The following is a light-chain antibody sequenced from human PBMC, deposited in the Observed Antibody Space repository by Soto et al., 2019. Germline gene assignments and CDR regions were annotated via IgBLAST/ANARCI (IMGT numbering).Light chain of an antibody. Sequence: QSALTQPASVSGSPGQSITISCTGTSSDVGGYNYVSWYQQHPGKAPKLMIYEVSNRPSGVSNRFSGSKSGNTASLTISGLQAEDEAEYYCSSYTSSSTRVFGGGTKLIVL. CDR1: SSDVGGYNY. CDR2: EVS. CDR3: SSYTSSSTRV. V-gene: IGLV2-14*01. J-gene: IGLJ3*02.